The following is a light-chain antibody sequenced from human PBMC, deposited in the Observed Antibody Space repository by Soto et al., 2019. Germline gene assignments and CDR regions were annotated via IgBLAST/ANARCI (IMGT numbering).Light chain of an antibody. CDR3: ELYGSSPPSIT. CDR2: DAS. J-gene: IGKJ5*01. CDR1: QSVSSY. V-gene: IGKV3-11*01. Sequence: EIVLTQSPATLSLSPGERATLSCRASQSVSSYLAWYQQKPGQAPRLLIYDASNRATGIPARFSGSGSGTDFTLTISSLEPEDFAVYYCELYGSSPPSITFGQGTRLEIK.